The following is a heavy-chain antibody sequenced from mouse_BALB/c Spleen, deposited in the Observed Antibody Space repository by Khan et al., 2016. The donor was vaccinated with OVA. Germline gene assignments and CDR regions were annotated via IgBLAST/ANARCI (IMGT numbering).Heavy chain of an antibody. CDR1: GFTFSNYW. CDR2: IRLKSDDYVT. J-gene: IGHJ2*01. V-gene: IGHV6-6*02. Sequence: EVKLEGSGGGLVQPGGSMKLSCVASGFTFSNYWMNWVRQSPEKGLEWVAEIRLKSDDYVTHYAESGKGRFTISRDGLKSSVKLQMNNLRAEDTGIYYCWILLWGQGTTLTVSS. CDR3: WILL.